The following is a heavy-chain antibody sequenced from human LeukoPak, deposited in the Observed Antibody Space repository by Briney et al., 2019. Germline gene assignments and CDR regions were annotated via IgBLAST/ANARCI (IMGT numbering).Heavy chain of an antibody. CDR1: GFTFSDYW. CDR3: ARGGYSNGRIVDY. CDR2: INSDECAS. J-gene: IGHJ4*02. Sequence: GGSLRLSCAASGFTFSDYWMHWVRQAPGKGLVWVSRINSDECASTYAVSVKGRFTISRDNAKNTLYLQMNSLRPEGTAVYYCARGGYSNGRIVDYWGQGTLVTVSS. V-gene: IGHV3-74*01. D-gene: IGHD5-18*01.